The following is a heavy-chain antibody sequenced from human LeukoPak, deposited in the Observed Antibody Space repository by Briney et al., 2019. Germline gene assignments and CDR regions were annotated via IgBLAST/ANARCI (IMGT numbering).Heavy chain of an antibody. J-gene: IGHJ5*02. V-gene: IGHV4-59*08. CDR2: IYYSGST. CDR1: GGSIRSYY. D-gene: IGHD3-10*01. Sequence: SETLSLTCTVSGGSIRSYYWSWIRQPPGKGLEWIGYIYYSGSTNYNPSLKSRVTISVDTSKNQFSLKLSSVTAADTPVYYCARHLEAGSSSWFDPWGRGTLVTVSS. CDR3: ARHLEAGSSSWFDP.